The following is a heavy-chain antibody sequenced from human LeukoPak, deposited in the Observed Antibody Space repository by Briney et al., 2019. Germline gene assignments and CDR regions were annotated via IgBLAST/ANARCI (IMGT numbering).Heavy chain of an antibody. CDR1: GGSFSGYY. CDR2: INHSGST. D-gene: IGHD2-2*01. Sequence: SETLSLTCAVYGGSFSGYYWSWIRQPPGKGLEWIGEINHSGSTNYNPSLKSRVTISVDTSKNQFSLKLSSVTAADTAVYYCPRDSVVVPADYYYGMDVWGQGTTVTVSS. J-gene: IGHJ6*02. CDR3: PRDSVVVPADYYYGMDV. V-gene: IGHV4-34*01.